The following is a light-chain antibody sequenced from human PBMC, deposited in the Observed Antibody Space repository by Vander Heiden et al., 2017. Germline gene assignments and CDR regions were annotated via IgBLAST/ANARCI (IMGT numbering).Light chain of an antibody. CDR3: QQYYSTPLLT. Sequence: DIVMTQSPDSLAVSLGERATINCKSSQSVLYSSNNKNYLAWYQQKPGQPPKLLIYWASTRESGVPDRFSGSGSGTDFTLTISSRQAEDVAVYYCQQYYSTPLLTFGGGTKVEIK. V-gene: IGKV4-1*01. J-gene: IGKJ4*01. CDR2: WAS. CDR1: QSVLYSSNNKNY.